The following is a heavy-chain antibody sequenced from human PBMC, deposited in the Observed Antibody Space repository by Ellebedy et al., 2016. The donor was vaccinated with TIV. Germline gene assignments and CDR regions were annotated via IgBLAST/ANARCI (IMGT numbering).Heavy chain of an antibody. D-gene: IGHD3-22*01. CDR1: GGTFSSYA. CDR2: IIPIFGTA. Sequence: ASVKVSXKASGGTFSSYAISWVRQAPGQGLEWMGGIIPIFGTANYAQKFQGRVTITADESTSTAYMELSGLRSEDTAVYYCARGSKRVITFTYYYYGMDVWGQGTTVTVSS. J-gene: IGHJ6*02. V-gene: IGHV1-69*13. CDR3: ARGSKRVITFTYYYYGMDV.